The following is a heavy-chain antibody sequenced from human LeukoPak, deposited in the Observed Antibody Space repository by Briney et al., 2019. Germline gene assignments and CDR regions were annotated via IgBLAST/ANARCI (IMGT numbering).Heavy chain of an antibody. D-gene: IGHD5-24*01. CDR3: ARDREMATITGYYYGMDV. Sequence: ASVKVSCKASGYTFTSYGISWVRQAPGQGLEWMGWISAYNGNTNYAQKLQGRVTMTTDTSTSTAYMELRSLRSDDTAVYYCARDREMATITGYYYGMDVWGQGTTVIVSS. J-gene: IGHJ6*02. CDR1: GYTFTSYG. V-gene: IGHV1-18*01. CDR2: ISAYNGNT.